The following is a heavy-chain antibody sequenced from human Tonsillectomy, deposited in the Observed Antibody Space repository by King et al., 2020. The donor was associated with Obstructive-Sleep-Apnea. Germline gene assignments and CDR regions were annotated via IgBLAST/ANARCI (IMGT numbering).Heavy chain of an antibody. CDR2: ISSSSSTI. CDR1: GFTFSSYS. V-gene: IGHV3-48*04. J-gene: IGHJ4*02. D-gene: IGHD3-3*02. Sequence: VQLVESGGGLVQPGGSLRLSCAASGFTFSSYSMNWVRQAPGKGLEWGSYISSSSSTIYYADSVKGRFTISRDNAKNSLYLQMNSLRAEDTAVYYCARAVGLLEAFDYWGQGTLVTVSS. CDR3: ARAVGLLEAFDY.